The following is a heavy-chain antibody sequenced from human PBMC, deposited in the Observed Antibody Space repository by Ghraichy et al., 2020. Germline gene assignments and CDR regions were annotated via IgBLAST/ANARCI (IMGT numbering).Heavy chain of an antibody. D-gene: IGHD2-21*01. Sequence: GGSLRLSCVGSGFTFSSYNMNWVRQPPGKGLEWVSYITSTSRSIFYADSVKGRFTISRDNAKNSLSLQMNSLRDEDTAVYYCARASRVVRFYSYVGMDVWGQGTTVTVSS. CDR2: ITSTSRSI. V-gene: IGHV3-48*02. J-gene: IGHJ6*02. CDR3: ARASRVVRFYSYVGMDV. CDR1: GFTFSSYN.